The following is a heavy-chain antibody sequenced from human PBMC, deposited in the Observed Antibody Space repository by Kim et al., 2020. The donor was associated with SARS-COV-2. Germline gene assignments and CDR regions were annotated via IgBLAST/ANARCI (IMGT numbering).Heavy chain of an antibody. V-gene: IGHV3-21*01. CDR2: ISGRSGYI. CDR3: ARASDGSDFPYDFYD. D-gene: IGHD3-3*01. J-gene: IGHJ6*03. CDR1: GFTFSSHI. Sequence: GGSLRLSCAASGFTFSSHIMSWVRQAPGKGLEWVSSISGRSGYIYYADSVKGRFTISRDNAKNSLYLQMNSLRAEDTAVYYCARASDGSDFPYDFYDWG.